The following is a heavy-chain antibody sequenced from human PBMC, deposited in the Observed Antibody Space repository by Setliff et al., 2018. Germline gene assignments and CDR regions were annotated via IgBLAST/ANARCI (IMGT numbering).Heavy chain of an antibody. J-gene: IGHJ6*02. D-gene: IGHD3-16*01. V-gene: IGHV1-46*01. CDR1: GYTFTSYY. CDR2: INPSGGST. Sequence: GASVKVSCKASGYTFTSYYMHWVRQAPGQGLEWMGIINPSGGSTSYAQKFQGRVTITTDESTSTAYMELSSLRSEDTAVYYCARDAGPFGVSYYYYGMDVWGQGTTVTVSS. CDR3: ARDAGPFGVSYYYYGMDV.